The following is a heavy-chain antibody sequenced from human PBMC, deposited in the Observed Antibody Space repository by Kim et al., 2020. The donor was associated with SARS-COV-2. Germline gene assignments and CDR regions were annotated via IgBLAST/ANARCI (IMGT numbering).Heavy chain of an antibody. D-gene: IGHD4-17*01. CDR2: INTNTGNP. CDR1: GYTFTSYA. J-gene: IGHJ6*02. CDR3: ARDPRLRGFYYYGMDV. Sequence: ASVKVSCKASGYTFTSYAMNWVRQAPGQGLEWMGWINTNTGNPTYAQGFTGRFVFSLDTSVNTAYLQISSLKAEDTAVYYCARDPRLRGFYYYGMDVWGQGTTVTVSS. V-gene: IGHV7-4-1*02.